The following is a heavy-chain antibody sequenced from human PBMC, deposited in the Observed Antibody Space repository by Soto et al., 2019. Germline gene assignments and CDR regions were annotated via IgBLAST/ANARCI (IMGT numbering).Heavy chain of an antibody. Sequence: QVQVVQSGAEVKKPESSVKVSCKPSGGTFNTYTVNWVRLAPGHGLEWMGRFIPILDMANYAQKFQDRVTITAVKSTFTAYMELNRLTSDDTAVYYCAITYCRDNSCPRDFDFWGPGTRVTVSS. J-gene: IGHJ4*02. V-gene: IGHV1-69*02. CDR2: FIPILDMA. D-gene: IGHD2-21*01. CDR1: GGTFNTYT. CDR3: AITYCRDNSCPRDFDF.